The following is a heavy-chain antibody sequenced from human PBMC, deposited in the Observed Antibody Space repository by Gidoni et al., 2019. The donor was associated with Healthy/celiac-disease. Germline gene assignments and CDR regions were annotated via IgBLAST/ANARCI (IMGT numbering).Heavy chain of an antibody. Sequence: QVQLVASGGGVVQPGRSLTLSCAASASTFSRSARHWVRQAPGKGLEWVAVISYDGSNKYYADSVKGRFTISRDNSKNTLYLQMNSLRAEDTAVYYCAKDKDSSGWYLGYDAFDIWGQGTMVTVSS. CDR2: ISYDGSNK. CDR1: ASTFSRSA. CDR3: AKDKDSSGWYLGYDAFDI. J-gene: IGHJ3*02. V-gene: IGHV3-30*18. D-gene: IGHD6-19*01.